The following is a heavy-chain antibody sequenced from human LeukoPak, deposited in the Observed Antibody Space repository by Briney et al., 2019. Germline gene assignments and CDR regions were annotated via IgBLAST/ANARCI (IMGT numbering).Heavy chain of an antibody. CDR2: IIPILGIA. V-gene: IGHV1-69*02. CDR3: ARTSPIVGATGGAFDI. Sequence: ASVKVSCKASGGTFSSYTISWVRQAPGQGLEWMGRIIPILGIANYAQKFQGRVTITADRSTSTAYMELSSLRSEDTAVYYCARTSPIVGATGGAFDIWGQGTMVTVSS. J-gene: IGHJ3*02. CDR1: GGTFSSYT. D-gene: IGHD1-26*01.